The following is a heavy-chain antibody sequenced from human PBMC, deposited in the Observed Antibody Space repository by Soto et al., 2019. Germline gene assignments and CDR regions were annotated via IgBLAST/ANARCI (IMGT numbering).Heavy chain of an antibody. J-gene: IGHJ4*02. CDR1: GGTFSSYA. CDR3: ARVLFGSYYFDY. D-gene: IGHD1-26*01. V-gene: IGHV1-69*13. Sequence: SVKVSCKASGGTFSSYAISWVRQAPGQGLEWMGGIIPIFGTANYAQKFQGRVTITADESTSTAYMELSSLRSEDTAVYYCARVLFGSYYFDYWGQGTLVTVSS. CDR2: IIPIFGTA.